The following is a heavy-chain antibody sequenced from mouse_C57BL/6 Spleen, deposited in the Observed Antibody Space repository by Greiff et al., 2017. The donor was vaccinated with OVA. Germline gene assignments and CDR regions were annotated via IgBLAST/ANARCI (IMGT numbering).Heavy chain of an antibody. Sequence: EVMLVESGGGLVKPGGSLKLSCAASGYTFSDYGMHWVRQAPEKGLEWVAYISSGSSTIYYADTVKGRVTISRDNAKNTLFLHMTSLRSEDTAMYYCARQDYGSSLFDYWGQGTTLTVSS. CDR1: GYTFSDYG. J-gene: IGHJ2*01. CDR2: ISSGSSTI. V-gene: IGHV5-17*01. D-gene: IGHD1-1*01. CDR3: ARQDYGSSLFDY.